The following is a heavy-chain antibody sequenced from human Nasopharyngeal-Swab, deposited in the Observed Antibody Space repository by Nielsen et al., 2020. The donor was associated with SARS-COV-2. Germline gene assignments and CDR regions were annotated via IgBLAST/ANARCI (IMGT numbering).Heavy chain of an antibody. CDR3: ARHLVVVVAATFNWFDP. CDR2: IYYSGSI. J-gene: IGHJ5*02. D-gene: IGHD2-15*01. V-gene: IGHV4-39*01. Sequence: GSLRLSCTVSGGSISSSSYYWGWIRQPPGKGLEWIGSIYYSGSIYYNPSLKSRVTISVDTSKNQFSLKLSSVTAADTAVYYCARHLVVVVAATFNWFDPWGQGTLVTVSS. CDR1: GGSISSSSYY.